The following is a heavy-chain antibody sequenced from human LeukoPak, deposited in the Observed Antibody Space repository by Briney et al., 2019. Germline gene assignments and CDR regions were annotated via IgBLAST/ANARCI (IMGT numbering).Heavy chain of an antibody. CDR2: ISGSGGST. D-gene: IGHD5-18*01. J-gene: IGHJ4*02. CDR1: GFTFSSYV. CDR3: AKDSAMDLFFDY. Sequence: GGSLRLSCAVTGFTFSSYVMSWVRQAPGKGLEWVSSISGSGGSTYYADPVKGRFTISRDNSKNTLYLQMNSLRAEDTAVYYCAKDSAMDLFFDYWGQGTLVTVSS. V-gene: IGHV3-23*01.